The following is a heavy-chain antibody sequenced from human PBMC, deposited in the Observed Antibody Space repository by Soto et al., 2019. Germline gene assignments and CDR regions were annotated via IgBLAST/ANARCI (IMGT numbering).Heavy chain of an antibody. Sequence: QVQLVQSGAEVKKPGASVNVSCKASGYSFAKYAIHWVRQAPGQRLEWMGWIDGGSGNTRFSQKFQGRVTISRDPSATTAYLELTSLRSEDTAVYYCARTASYAFEIWGQGTMVSIFS. CDR1: GYSFAKYA. CDR2: IDGGSGNT. D-gene: IGHD5-18*01. CDR3: ARTASYAFEI. J-gene: IGHJ3*02. V-gene: IGHV1-3*01.